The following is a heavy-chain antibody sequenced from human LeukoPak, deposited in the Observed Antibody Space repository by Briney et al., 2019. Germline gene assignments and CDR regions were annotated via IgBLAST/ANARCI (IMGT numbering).Heavy chain of an antibody. D-gene: IGHD3-22*01. CDR3: ARQAYYYDSSGNTLDY. J-gene: IGHJ4*02. Sequence: SETLSLTCTVSGGSISSSSYYCGWIRQPPGKGLEWIGSIYYSGSTYYNPSLKSRVTISVDTSKNQFSLKLSSVTAADTAVYYCARQAYYYDSSGNTLDYWGQGTLVTVSS. CDR2: IYYSGST. CDR1: GGSISSSSYY. V-gene: IGHV4-39*01.